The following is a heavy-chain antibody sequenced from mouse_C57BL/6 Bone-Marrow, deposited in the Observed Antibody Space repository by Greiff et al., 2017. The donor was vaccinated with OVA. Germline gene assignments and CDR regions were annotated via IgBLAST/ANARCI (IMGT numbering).Heavy chain of an antibody. CDR3: ARVRYYYAMDY. J-gene: IGHJ4*01. Sequence: VQLQQSGADLARPGASVKMSCKASGYTFTSYTMHWVKQRPGQGLEWIGYINPSSGYTKYNQKFKDKATLTADKSSSTAYMQLSSLTSEDSAVYYCARVRYYYAMDYWGQGTSVTVSS. CDR2: INPSSGYT. CDR1: GYTFTSYT. V-gene: IGHV1-4*01.